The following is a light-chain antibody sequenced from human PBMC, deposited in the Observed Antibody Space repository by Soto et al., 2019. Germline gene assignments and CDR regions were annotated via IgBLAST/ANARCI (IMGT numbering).Light chain of an antibody. CDR3: SSCAGSNIHVV. CDR1: SSDVGGYNY. J-gene: IGLJ2*01. CDR2: EVY. V-gene: IGLV2-8*01. Sequence: QSALTQPPSASGSPGQSVTISCTGTSSDVGGYNYVSWYQQTPGKAPKLMIYEVYKRPSGVPDRFSGSKSGSTASLTVSGLQADDEADYYGSSCAGSNIHVVFGGGTKLTVL.